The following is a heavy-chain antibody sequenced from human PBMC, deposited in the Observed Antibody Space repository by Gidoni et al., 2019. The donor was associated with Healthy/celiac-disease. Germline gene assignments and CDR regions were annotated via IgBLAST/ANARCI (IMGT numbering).Heavy chain of an antibody. CDR2: IKQDGITK. D-gene: IGHD5-12*01. CDR1: GFTFSSTW. Sequence: EVQLVESGGGLVQPGGSLRLLCAASGFTFSSTWISWVRQAPGKGLEWVANIKQDGITKNYVDSVKGRFTISRDNAKNSLYLQVDSLRAEDTAVYYCARDAGEGATDYWGQGTLVTVSS. V-gene: IGHV3-7*01. J-gene: IGHJ4*02. CDR3: ARDAGEGATDY.